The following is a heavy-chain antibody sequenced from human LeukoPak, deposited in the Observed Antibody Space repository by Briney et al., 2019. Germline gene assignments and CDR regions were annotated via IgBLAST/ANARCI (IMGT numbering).Heavy chain of an antibody. V-gene: IGHV3-48*02. J-gene: IGHJ4*02. Sequence: GGSLRLSCAASGFTFSSYSMNWVRQAPGRGLEWVSYISSSGSSIYYADSVKGRFTISRDNAKNSLYLQMNSLRDEDTSVYYCASSIVVVPAAIRGFDYWGRGTLVTVSS. CDR1: GFTFSSYS. CDR3: ASSIVVVPAAIRGFDY. CDR2: ISSSGSSI. D-gene: IGHD2-2*01.